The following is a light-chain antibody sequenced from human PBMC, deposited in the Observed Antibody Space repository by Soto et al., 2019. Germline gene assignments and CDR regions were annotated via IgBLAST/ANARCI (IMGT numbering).Light chain of an antibody. Sequence: EIVLTQSPATLSVSPGERATLSCRASQSVSGNLAWYQQKPGQAPRLLIYGVSTRATGIPARFSGSGSGTEFTLTISSLQSEDFAVYYCQQYNNWLMSTFGQGTKLEIK. J-gene: IGKJ2*01. CDR2: GVS. V-gene: IGKV3-15*01. CDR3: QQYNNWLMST. CDR1: QSVSGN.